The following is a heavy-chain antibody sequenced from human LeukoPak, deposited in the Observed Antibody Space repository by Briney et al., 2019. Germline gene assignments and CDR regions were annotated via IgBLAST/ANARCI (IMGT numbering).Heavy chain of an antibody. D-gene: IGHD5-24*01. CDR2: IYYSGST. CDR3: ARDDGDGYTWGY. J-gene: IGHJ4*02. CDR1: GGSISSYY. V-gene: IGHV4-59*01. Sequence: SETLSLTCTVSGGSISSYYWSWIRQPPGKGPEWIGYIYYSGSTNYNPSLKSRVTISVDTSKNQFSLKLSSVTAADTAVYYCARDDGDGYTWGYWGQGTLVTVSS.